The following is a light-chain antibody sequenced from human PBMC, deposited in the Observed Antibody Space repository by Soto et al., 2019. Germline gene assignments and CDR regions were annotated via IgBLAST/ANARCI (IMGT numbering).Light chain of an antibody. V-gene: IGLV1-40*01. CDR3: QSYDRSLSVFYV. J-gene: IGLJ1*01. Sequence: QSALTQPPSVSGAPGQRVTISCTGSSSNIGAGYDVHWYQQLPGTAPKLLIYGNSNRPSGVPDRFSGSKSGTSASLAITGLQAEDEADYYCQSYDRSLSVFYVFGTGTKVTVL. CDR2: GNS. CDR1: SSNIGAGYD.